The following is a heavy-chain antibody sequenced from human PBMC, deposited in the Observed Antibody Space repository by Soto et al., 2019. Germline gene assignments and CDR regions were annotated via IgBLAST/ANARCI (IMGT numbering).Heavy chain of an antibody. CDR2: IYHSGST. CDR3: ARHAAAAALHLFDY. D-gene: IGHD6-13*01. J-gene: IGHJ4*02. Sequence: SETLSLTCTVSGGSVSSSGYYWGWIRQTPGKGMEWIASIYHSGSTYYNPSLKSRVTISVDTSKNQFSLKLSSVTAADTAVYYCARHAAAAALHLFDYWGQGTQVTVSS. CDR1: GGSVSSSGYY. V-gene: IGHV4-39*01.